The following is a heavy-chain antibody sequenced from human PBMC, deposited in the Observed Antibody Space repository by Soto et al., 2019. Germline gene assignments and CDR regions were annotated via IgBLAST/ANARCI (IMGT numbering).Heavy chain of an antibody. Sequence: GSLRLSCAASGFTFSRNVMHWVRQAPGKGLEWVAMIWFDGNNNYYADSVKGRFTISRDNSKNTLYLQMNSLRAEDTAAYYCARDSGTYYFVYWGPGTLVTVSS. J-gene: IGHJ4*02. V-gene: IGHV3-33*01. CDR3: ARDSGTYYFVY. CDR1: GFTFSRNV. CDR2: IWFDGNNN. D-gene: IGHD1-26*01.